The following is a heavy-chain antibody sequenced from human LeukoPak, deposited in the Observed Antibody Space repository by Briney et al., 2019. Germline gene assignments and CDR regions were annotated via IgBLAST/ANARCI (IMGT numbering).Heavy chain of an antibody. V-gene: IGHV3-23*01. Sequence: GGSLRLSCAASGSTFSSCAMSWVRQAPGKGLEWVSAISGSGGSTYYADSVKGRFTISRDNSKNTLYLQMNSLRAEDTAVYYCASMVTQYYFDYWGQGTLVTVSS. CDR3: ASMVTQYYFDY. CDR1: GSTFSSCA. J-gene: IGHJ4*02. D-gene: IGHD4-23*01. CDR2: ISGSGGST.